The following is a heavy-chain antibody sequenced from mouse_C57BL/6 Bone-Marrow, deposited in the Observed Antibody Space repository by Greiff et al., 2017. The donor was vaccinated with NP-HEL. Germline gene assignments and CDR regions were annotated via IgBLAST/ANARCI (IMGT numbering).Heavy chain of an antibody. CDR3: ARSGDY. CDR2: IHPNSGST. CDR1: GYTFTSYW. D-gene: IGHD3-2*02. J-gene: IGHJ2*01. V-gene: IGHV1-64*01. Sequence: QVQLQQPGAELVKPGASVKLSCKASGYTFTSYWMHWVKQRPGQGLEWIGMIHPNSGSTNYNEKFKGKATLTVDTSSSTAYMELHSLTSEDSAVYFCARSGDYWGQGTTLTVSS.